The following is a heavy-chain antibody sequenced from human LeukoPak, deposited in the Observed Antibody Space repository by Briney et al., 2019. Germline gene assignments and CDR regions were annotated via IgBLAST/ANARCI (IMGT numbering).Heavy chain of an antibody. CDR3: AKDFGSGWYGVGY. CDR1: GFTFSNYG. J-gene: IGHJ4*02. Sequence: GGSLRLSCAASGFTFSNYGMHWVRQAPGKGLEWVAFIRFDGRNKYYEASVKGRFTISRDNSKNTLYLQMNSLRDEDTAVYYCAKDFGSGWYGVGYCGQGTLVTVSS. CDR2: IRFDGRNK. V-gene: IGHV3-30*02. D-gene: IGHD6-19*01.